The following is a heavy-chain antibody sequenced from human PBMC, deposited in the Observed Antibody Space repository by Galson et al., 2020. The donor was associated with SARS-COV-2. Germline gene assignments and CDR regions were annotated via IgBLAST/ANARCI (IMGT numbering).Heavy chain of an antibody. V-gene: IGHV4-4*07. CDR2: IYPSGST. J-gene: IGHJ3*02. CDR3: ARATPTTFGGVIVIPYNAFDI. Sequence: SETLSLTCTVSGGSISSYYWSWIRQPAGKGLEWIGRIYPSGSTNYNPSLKSRVTMSVDTSKNQFSLKLSSVTAADTAVYYCARATPTTFGGVIVIPYNAFDIWGQGTMVTVSS. CDR1: GGSISSYY. D-gene: IGHD3-16*02.